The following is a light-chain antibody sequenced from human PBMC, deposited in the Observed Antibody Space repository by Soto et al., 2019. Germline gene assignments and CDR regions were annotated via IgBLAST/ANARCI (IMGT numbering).Light chain of an antibody. V-gene: IGLV5-37*01. J-gene: IGLJ3*02. CDR3: VIWPSNARVL. Sequence: QSVLTQPPSSSASPGDSARLTCTLPSDFNVRRFNIYWYQHKPGGPPRYLLYYYSDSDKGQGSGVPSRFSGSKDVSANTGILLISGLQSDDEADYYCVIWPSNARVLFGGGTKLTVL. CDR2: YYSDSDK. CDR1: SDFNVRRFN.